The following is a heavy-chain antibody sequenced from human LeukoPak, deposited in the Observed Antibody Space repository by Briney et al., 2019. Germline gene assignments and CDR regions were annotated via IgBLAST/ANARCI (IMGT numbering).Heavy chain of an antibody. D-gene: IGHD1-26*01. V-gene: IGHV3-21*01. CDR3: ARGSVEWELLTPNFDY. Sequence: PGGSLRLSCAASGFTFSSYSMNCVRQAPGKGLEWVSSISSSSSYIYYADSVKGRFTISRDNAKNSLYLQMNSLRAEDTAVYYCARGSVEWELLTPNFDYWGQGTLVTVSS. CDR2: ISSSSSYI. J-gene: IGHJ4*02. CDR1: GFTFSSYS.